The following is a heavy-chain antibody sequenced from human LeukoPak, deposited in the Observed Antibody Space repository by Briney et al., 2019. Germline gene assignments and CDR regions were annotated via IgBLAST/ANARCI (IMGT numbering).Heavy chain of an antibody. Sequence: SETLSLTCTVSGGSISSYYWSWIRQPPGKGLEWIGYIYYSESTNYNPSLKSQVTISVDTSKNQFSLKLSSVTAADTAVYYCARGGRTTGTTVGYYYYYMDVWGKGTTVTVSS. CDR1: GGSISSYY. CDR3: ARGGRTTGTTVGYYYYYMDV. D-gene: IGHD1-1*01. CDR2: IYYSEST. V-gene: IGHV4-59*01. J-gene: IGHJ6*03.